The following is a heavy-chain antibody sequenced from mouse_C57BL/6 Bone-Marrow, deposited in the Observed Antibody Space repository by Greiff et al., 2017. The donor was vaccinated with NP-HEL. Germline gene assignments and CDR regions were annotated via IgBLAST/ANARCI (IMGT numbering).Heavy chain of an antibody. CDR3: ASSMITPYWYFDV. Sequence: EVKLMESGGDLVKPGGSLKLSCAASGFTFSSYGMSWVRQTPDKRLEWVATISSGGSYTYYPDSVKGRFTISRDNAKNTLYLQMSSLKSEDTAMYYCASSMITPYWYFDVWGTGTTVTVSS. CDR2: ISSGGSYT. D-gene: IGHD2-4*01. J-gene: IGHJ1*03. V-gene: IGHV5-6*01. CDR1: GFTFSSYG.